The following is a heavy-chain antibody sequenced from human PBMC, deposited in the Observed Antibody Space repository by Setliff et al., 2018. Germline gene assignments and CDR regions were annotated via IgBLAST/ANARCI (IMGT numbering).Heavy chain of an antibody. V-gene: IGHV4-39*02. D-gene: IGHD2-8*01. J-gene: IGHJ6*03. CDR1: GGSISSSTYY. Sequence: SETLSLTCTVSGGSISSSTYYWGWIRPPPGKGLQWIGNIYYTGSTCSDPSLKSRVTVSVDTSKNQFSLKLSSVTAADTAVYFCAREDGPNYYYYYMDIWGKGTTVTVSS. CDR2: IYYTGST. CDR3: AREDGPNYYYYYMDI.